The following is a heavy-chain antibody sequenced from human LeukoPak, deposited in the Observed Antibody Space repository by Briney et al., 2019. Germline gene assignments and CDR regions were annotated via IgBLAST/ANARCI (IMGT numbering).Heavy chain of an antibody. J-gene: IGHJ3*02. Sequence: PSETLSLTCTVSGGSISSSSYYWGWIRQPPGKGLEWIGSFYYGGSTYYNPSLKSRVTMSGDTSKNQFSLKLSSVTAADTAVYYCALSRGGYYDSRSPSWAFDIWGQGTMVTVSS. CDR1: GGSISSSSYY. CDR2: FYYGGST. CDR3: ALSRGGYYDSRSPSWAFDI. V-gene: IGHV4-39*07. D-gene: IGHD3-22*01.